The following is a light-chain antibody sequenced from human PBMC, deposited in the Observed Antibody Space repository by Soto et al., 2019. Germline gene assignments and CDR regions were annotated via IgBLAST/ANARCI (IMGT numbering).Light chain of an antibody. CDR3: QQYNEYLYT. V-gene: IGKV1-5*03. Sequence: DIQMTQSPSTLSASVGDRVTITCRASQSISSWLAWYQQKPGKAPKLLIYKASSLQSGVPSRFSGSGSGTEFTLTISSLQPDDFATYYCQQYNEYLYTFGQGTKLKI. CDR1: QSISSW. J-gene: IGKJ2*01. CDR2: KAS.